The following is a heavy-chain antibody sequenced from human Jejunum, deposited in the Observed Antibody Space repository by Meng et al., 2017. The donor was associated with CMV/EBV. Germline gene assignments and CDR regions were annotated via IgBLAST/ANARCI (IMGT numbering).Heavy chain of an antibody. J-gene: IGHJ5*02. V-gene: IGHV3-48*03. D-gene: IGHD3-3*01. CDR1: SNSE. Sequence: SNSEMNWVRQAPGKGLEWVSYISSSGNTVYYADSVKGRFTMSRDNAKNSLYLQMNSLRDEDTAVYYCAKDRDSWSGYYTIAWFDPWGQGTLVTVSS. CDR2: ISSSGNTV. CDR3: AKDRDSWSGYYTIAWFDP.